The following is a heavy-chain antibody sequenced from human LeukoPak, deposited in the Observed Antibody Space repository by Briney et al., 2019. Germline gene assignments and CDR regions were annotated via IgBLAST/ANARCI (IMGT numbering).Heavy chain of an antibody. CDR2: IYYSGST. J-gene: IGHJ4*02. CDR3: ARGRTRYGSGSYPLDY. D-gene: IGHD3-10*01. Sequence: SETLSLTCTVSGGSINSYYWSWIRQPPGKGLEWIGYIYYSGSTNYNPSLKSRVTISVDTSKNQFSLKLSSVTAADTAVYYCARGRTRYGSGSYPLDYWGQGTLVTVSS. V-gene: IGHV4-59*08. CDR1: GGSINSYY.